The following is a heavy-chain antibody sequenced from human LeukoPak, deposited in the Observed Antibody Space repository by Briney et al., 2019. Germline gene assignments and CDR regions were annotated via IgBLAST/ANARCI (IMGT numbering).Heavy chain of an antibody. CDR2: IYTSGST. CDR3: ARDRNYDHAFDI. J-gene: IGHJ3*02. D-gene: IGHD3-22*01. CDR1: GGSISTYY. Sequence: PSETLSLTCTVSGGSISTYYWSWIRQPAGKGLEWIWRIYTSGSTNYNPSLKSRVTMSVDTSKNQFSLKLSSVTAADTAIYFCARDRNYDHAFDIWGQGTMVTVSS. V-gene: IGHV4-4*07.